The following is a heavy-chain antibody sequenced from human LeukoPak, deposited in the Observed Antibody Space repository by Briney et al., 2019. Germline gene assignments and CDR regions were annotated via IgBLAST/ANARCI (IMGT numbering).Heavy chain of an antibody. V-gene: IGHV4-34*01. CDR3: ARSTYCSGGSCSHNWLDP. J-gene: IGHJ5*02. D-gene: IGHD2-15*01. Sequence: SETLSLTCAVYGGSFSDYYWTWIRQPPGKGLEWIGEINHSGSTNYNPSLKSRVTLSVDTSKNQFSLKLGSVTAADTAVYYCARSTYCSGGSCSHNWLDPWGQGTLVTVS. CDR1: GGSFSDYY. CDR2: INHSGST.